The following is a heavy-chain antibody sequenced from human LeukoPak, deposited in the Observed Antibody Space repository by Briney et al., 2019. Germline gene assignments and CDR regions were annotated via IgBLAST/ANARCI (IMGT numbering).Heavy chain of an antibody. CDR3: ARSGSGYDYGMDV. CDR1: GGSISSGGYY. V-gene: IGHV4-31*03. CDR2: IYYSGST. Sequence: SQTLSLTCTVPGGSISSGGYYWSWIRQHPGKGLEWIGYIYYSGSTYYNPSLKSRVTIPVDTSKNQFSLKLSSVTAADTAVYYCARSGSGYDYGMDVWGQGTTVTVSS. D-gene: IGHD2-15*01. J-gene: IGHJ6*02.